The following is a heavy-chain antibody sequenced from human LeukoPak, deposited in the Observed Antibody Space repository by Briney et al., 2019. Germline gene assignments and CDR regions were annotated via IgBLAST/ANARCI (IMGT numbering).Heavy chain of an antibody. Sequence: ASVKVSCKASGYTFTGYYMHWVRQAPGQGLEWTGWINPNSGGTNYAQKFQGRVTMTRDTSISTAYMELSRLRSDDTAVYYCAREYSGYDYEGDYWGQGTLVTVSS. V-gene: IGHV1-2*02. D-gene: IGHD5-12*01. CDR3: AREYSGYDYEGDY. CDR1: GYTFTGYY. J-gene: IGHJ4*02. CDR2: INPNSGGT.